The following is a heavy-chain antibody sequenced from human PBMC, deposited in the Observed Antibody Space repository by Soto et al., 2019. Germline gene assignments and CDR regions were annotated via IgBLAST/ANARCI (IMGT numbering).Heavy chain of an antibody. CDR3: ARILHSGIAVVEEWWFDR. V-gene: IGHV2-26*01. D-gene: IGHD6-19*01. CDR1: GFSLSNARMG. J-gene: IGHJ5*02. Sequence: QVTLKESGPVLVKPTETLTLTCTVSGFSLSNARMGVSWIRQPPGKALEWLAHIVSNDEKSYSTSLKSRLTISHHNSKSQIGLTLTSMDAVDTAPYYCARILHSGIAVVEEWWFDRWGQGTLVTVSS. CDR2: IVSNDEK.